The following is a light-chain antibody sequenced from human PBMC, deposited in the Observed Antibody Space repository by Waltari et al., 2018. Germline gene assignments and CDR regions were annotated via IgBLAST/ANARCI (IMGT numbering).Light chain of an antibody. CDR3: QVWDSSSDQGV. V-gene: IGLV2-14*03. CDR2: DVS. Sequence: SALTQPASVSGSPGQSLTISCTGTSRDVRNYDWVSWYQQHPGKAPKFVVFDVSYRPTGVSNRFSGSNSGNTATLTSTRAEAGDEADYYCQVWDSSSDQGVFGPGTKVTVL. J-gene: IGLJ1*01. CDR1: SRDVRNYDW.